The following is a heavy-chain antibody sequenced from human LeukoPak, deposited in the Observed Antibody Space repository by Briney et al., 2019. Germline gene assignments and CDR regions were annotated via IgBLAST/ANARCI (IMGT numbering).Heavy chain of an antibody. Sequence: GESLKISCQASGYTFTSYWIAWVAQIPGKGPGCIGMNYPGDSDTRYSPSFHGHVTISADKSVSTAYLQWSSLKFSDSATYCCARRMATSDWGFDYWGQGTLVTVSS. CDR3: ARRMATSDWGFDY. D-gene: IGHD3-16*01. CDR1: GYTFTSYW. CDR2: NYPGDSDT. J-gene: IGHJ4*02. V-gene: IGHV5-51*01.